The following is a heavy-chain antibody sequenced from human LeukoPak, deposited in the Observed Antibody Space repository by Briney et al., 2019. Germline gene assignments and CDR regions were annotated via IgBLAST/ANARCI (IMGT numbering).Heavy chain of an antibody. CDR2: IWYDGSNK. D-gene: IGHD3-22*01. J-gene: IGHJ4*02. CDR3: ASYYDSSGYPFDY. V-gene: IGHV3-33*01. Sequence: PGESLRLSCAASGFTFSSYGMHWVRQAPGKGLEWVAVIWYDGSNKYYADSVKGRFTISRDNSKNTLYLQMNSLRAEDTAVYYCASYYDSSGYPFDYWGQGTLVTVSS. CDR1: GFTFSSYG.